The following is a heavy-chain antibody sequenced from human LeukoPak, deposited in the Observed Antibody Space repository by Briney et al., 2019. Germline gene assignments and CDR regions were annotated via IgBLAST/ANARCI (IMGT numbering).Heavy chain of an antibody. CDR2: IYTSGST. CDR3: ARPTNSSSFGILDAFDI. J-gene: IGHJ3*02. V-gene: IGHV4-4*09. CDR1: GGSISSYY. Sequence: SETLSLTCTVSGGSISSYYWSWIRQPPGKGLEWIGYIYTSGSTNYNPSLKSRVSISVDTSKNQFSLKLSSVTAADTAVYYCARPTNSSSFGILDAFDIWGQGTMVTVSS. D-gene: IGHD6-6*01.